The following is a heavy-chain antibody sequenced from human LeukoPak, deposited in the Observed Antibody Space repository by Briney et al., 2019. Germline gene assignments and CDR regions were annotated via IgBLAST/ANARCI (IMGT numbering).Heavy chain of an antibody. CDR3: ARSFWGLYYFDY. J-gene: IGHJ4*02. CDR2: ISSDGKTE. V-gene: IGHV3-30*03. Sequence: PGGSLRLSCVASGFTFSSYGMHWVRQAPGKGLEWVAVISSDGKTEIYADSVRGRFTISRDNAKNTLYLQMNDLRVEDTAVYYCARSFWGLYYFDYWGQGTLVTVSS. CDR1: GFTFSSYG. D-gene: IGHD3-16*01.